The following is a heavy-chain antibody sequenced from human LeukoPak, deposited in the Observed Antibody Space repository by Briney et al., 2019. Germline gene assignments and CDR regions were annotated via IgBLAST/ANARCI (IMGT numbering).Heavy chain of an antibody. CDR1: GGSISSYY. CDR2: IYYSGST. D-gene: IGHD4-17*01. J-gene: IGHJ5*02. CDR3: ARGADDYGDPPYCNWFDP. Sequence: PSETLSLTCTVSGGSISSYYWSWIRQPPGKGLEWIGYIYYSGSTNYNPSLKSRVTISVDTSKNQFSLKLSSVTAADTAVYYCARGADDYGDPPYCNWFDPWGQGTLVTVSS. V-gene: IGHV4-59*01.